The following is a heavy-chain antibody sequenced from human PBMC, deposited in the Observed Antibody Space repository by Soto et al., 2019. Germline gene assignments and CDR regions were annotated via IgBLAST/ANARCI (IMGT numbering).Heavy chain of an antibody. Sequence: GSLLLACTASGFTFSTYALSWVRLVPGKGLEWVSSISTTGGSTYYADSVKGRFTISRDNSKNTLYLQMKSLRAEDTTVYYCAKHPITGPYYYYFGMDVWGQGAKVTVSS. D-gene: IGHD2-8*02. V-gene: IGHV3-23*01. J-gene: IGHJ6*02. CDR3: AKHPITGPYYYYFGMDV. CDR2: ISTTGGST. CDR1: GFTFSTYA.